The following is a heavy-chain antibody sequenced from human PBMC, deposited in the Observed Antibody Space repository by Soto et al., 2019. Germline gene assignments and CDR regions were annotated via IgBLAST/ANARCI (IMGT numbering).Heavy chain of an antibody. J-gene: IGHJ5*02. Sequence: QVRLVQSGAEVRTPGASVKVSCRASGYTFRDHYIHWVRQAPGHGLEWMGWINPNSGDTNYIQKFQDWVTMTRDTSINKVYLELSSLKFDDTAVYYCAREPDSPTTTDGISSAHCWFDPWGQGTLITVSS. CDR1: GYTFRDHY. V-gene: IGHV1-2*04. CDR3: AREPDSPTTTDGISSAHCWFDP. D-gene: IGHD2-21*01. CDR2: INPNSGDT.